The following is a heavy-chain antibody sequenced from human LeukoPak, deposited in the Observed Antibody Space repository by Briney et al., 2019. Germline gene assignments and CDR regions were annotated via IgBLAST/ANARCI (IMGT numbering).Heavy chain of an antibody. V-gene: IGHV3-9*01. J-gene: IGHJ4*02. CDR3: AKGLPLDY. Sequence: GGSLKLSCAASGFTFDDYAMHWVRQAPGKGLEWVSGISWNSGSIGYADSVKGRFTISRDNAKNSLYLQMNSLRAEDTALYYCAKGLPLDYWGQGTLVTVSS. CDR1: GFTFDDYA. CDR2: ISWNSGSI.